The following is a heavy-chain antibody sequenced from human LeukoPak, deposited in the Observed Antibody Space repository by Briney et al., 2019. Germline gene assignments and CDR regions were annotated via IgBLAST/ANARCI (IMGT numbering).Heavy chain of an antibody. J-gene: IGHJ6*02. V-gene: IGHV3-23*01. Sequence: PGGSLRPSCAVSGFPFSTYAMTWVRQAPGKGLEWVSAISGSAGSTYYADSVKGRFTISRDKSKNTLYLQMNSLRAEDTALYYCAKSSLGYGMDVWGQGTTVTVSS. CDR2: ISGSAGST. CDR1: GFPFSTYA. CDR3: AKSSLGYGMDV. D-gene: IGHD7-27*01.